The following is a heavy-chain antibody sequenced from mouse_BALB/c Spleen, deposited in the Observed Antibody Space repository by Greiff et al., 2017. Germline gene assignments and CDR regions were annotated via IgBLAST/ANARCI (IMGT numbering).Heavy chain of an antibody. V-gene: IGHV5-17*02. Sequence: EVKLVESGGGLVQPGGSRKLSCAASGFTFSSFGMHWVRQAPEKGLEWVAYISSGSSTIYYADTVKGRFTISRDNPKNTLFLQMTSLRSEDTAMYYCARSLYRYDGYAMDYWGQGTSVTVSS. CDR3: ARSLYRYDGYAMDY. CDR1: GFTFSSFG. J-gene: IGHJ4*01. CDR2: ISSGSSTI. D-gene: IGHD2-14*01.